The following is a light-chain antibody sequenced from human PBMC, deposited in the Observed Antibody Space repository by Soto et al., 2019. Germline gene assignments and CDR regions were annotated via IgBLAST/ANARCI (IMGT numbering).Light chain of an antibody. Sequence: QSALTQPASVSGSPGQSITISCTGTSSDVGGYNAVSWYQQHPGRAPKLMIYDVSNRPSGISNRFSGSKSGSTASLTISGLQAEYDADYYCSSYTRSGVYVFGAGTKLTVL. V-gene: IGLV2-14*01. CDR3: SSYTRSGVYV. CDR1: SSDVGGYNA. CDR2: DVS. J-gene: IGLJ1*01.